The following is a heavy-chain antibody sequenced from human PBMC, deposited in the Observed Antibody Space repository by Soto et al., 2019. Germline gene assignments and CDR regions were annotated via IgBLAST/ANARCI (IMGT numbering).Heavy chain of an antibody. CDR1: GYTFTTYY. CDR2: INPGGVST. J-gene: IGHJ2*01. CDR3: ARGGNGGNVGYWYFDL. Sequence: QVQLVQSGAEVKKPGASVEVSCKASGYTFTTYYIHWVRHAPGQGLEWMGVINPGGVSTKYAQKFPDRVTMTSDTSTSTVYMELSSLRSEDTAVYFCARGGNGGNVGYWYFDLWGRGTQVTVSP. D-gene: IGHD5-12*01. V-gene: IGHV1-46*01.